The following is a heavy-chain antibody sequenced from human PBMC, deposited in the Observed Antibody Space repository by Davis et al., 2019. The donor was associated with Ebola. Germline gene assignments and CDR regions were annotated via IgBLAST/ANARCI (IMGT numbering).Heavy chain of an antibody. Sequence: GESLKISCAASGFTFSSYAMSWVRQAPGKGLEWVSAISGSGGSTYYADSVKGRFTISRDNSKNTLYLQMNSLRAEDTAVYYCAREPMDYFDYWGQGTLVTVSS. V-gene: IGHV3-23*01. CDR3: AREPMDYFDY. D-gene: IGHD2-8*01. CDR2: ISGSGGST. CDR1: GFTFSSYA. J-gene: IGHJ4*02.